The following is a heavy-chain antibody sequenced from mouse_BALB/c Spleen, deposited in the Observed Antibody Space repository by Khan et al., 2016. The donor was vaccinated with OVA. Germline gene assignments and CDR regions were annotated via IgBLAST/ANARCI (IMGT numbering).Heavy chain of an antibody. CDR2: INPSSGHT. CDR1: GYTFSNYW. V-gene: IGHV1-7*01. Sequence: VQLQQSGAELAKPGASVKMSCKASGYTFSNYWIHWVKQRPGQGLEWIGYINPSSGHTYYNQTFNDKATLTTDKSSSTAYMQLSSLTSEDSAVYYCAGDRIDYWGQGTTLTVSS. CDR3: AGDRIDY. J-gene: IGHJ2*01.